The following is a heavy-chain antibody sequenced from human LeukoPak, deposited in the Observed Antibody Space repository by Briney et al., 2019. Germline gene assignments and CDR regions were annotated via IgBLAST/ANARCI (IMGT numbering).Heavy chain of an antibody. V-gene: IGHV3-48*04. CDR1: GFTFSRDG. J-gene: IGHJ3*02. CDR2: ISSSSRTI. D-gene: IGHD1-26*01. CDR3: ARLGATRGGDPFDI. Sequence: GGSLRLSCAASGFTFSRDGMNWVRQAPGKGLEWVSYISSSSRTILQADSVKGRFTISRDNAKNSLYLQMNSLRAEDTAVYYCARLGATRGGDPFDIWGQGTMVTVSS.